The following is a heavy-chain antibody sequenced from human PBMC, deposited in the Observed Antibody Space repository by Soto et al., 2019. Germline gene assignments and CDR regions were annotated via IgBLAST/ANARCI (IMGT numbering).Heavy chain of an antibody. D-gene: IGHD2-8*01. CDR3: AQSRRDGPSFFDY. V-gene: IGHV3-23*01. CDR2: ISGSGGST. J-gene: IGHJ4*02. Sequence: GGSMRLSCAASGFTFSNSALSWVRQAPGKGLEWVSAISGSGGSTYYTDSVKGRFTISRDNSKNTLYLQMDSLRVDDTAVYYCAQSRRDGPSFFDYWGQGTQVTVSS. CDR1: GFTFSNSA.